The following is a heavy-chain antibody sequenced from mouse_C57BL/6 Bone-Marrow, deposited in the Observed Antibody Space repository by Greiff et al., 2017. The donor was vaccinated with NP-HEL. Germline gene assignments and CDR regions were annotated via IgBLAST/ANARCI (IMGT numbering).Heavy chain of an antibody. Sequence: QVQLQQSGAELVRPGTSVKMSCKASGYTFTNYWIGWAKQRPGHGLEWIGDIYPGGGYTNYNEKFKGKATLTADKSSSTAYMQVSSLTSEDSAIYYCAREGYDGYLYYFDYWGQGTTLTVSS. CDR1: GYTFTNYW. J-gene: IGHJ2*01. CDR2: IYPGGGYT. D-gene: IGHD2-3*01. V-gene: IGHV1-63*01. CDR3: AREGYDGYLYYFDY.